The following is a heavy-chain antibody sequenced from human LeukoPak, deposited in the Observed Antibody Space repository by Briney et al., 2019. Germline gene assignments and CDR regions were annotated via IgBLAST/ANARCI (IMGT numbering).Heavy chain of an antibody. CDR2: LYYTGTT. CDR3: ASGYYYFMDV. CDR1: GGSISSNY. V-gene: IGHV4-59*01. J-gene: IGHJ6*03. Sequence: PSETLSLTCTVSGGSISSNYWSWIRQPPGKGLEWIGLLYYTGTTNYNSSLKGRATISADMSKKYFSLKLTSVTAADTAVYYCASGYYYFMDVWGKGTTVTVSS. D-gene: IGHD6-13*01.